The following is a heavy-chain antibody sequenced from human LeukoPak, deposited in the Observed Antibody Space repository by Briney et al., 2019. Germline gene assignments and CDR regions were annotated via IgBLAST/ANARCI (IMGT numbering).Heavy chain of an antibody. CDR3: ARRTDSLVYFDY. V-gene: IGHV5-10-1*01. CDR1: GYSFTSYW. D-gene: IGHD5-18*01. J-gene: IGHJ4*02. Sequence: PGESLRISCKGSGYSFTSYWIGWVRQMPGKGLEWMGKIDPTDSYTYYSPSFEGHVTISADKSISTAYLQWSSLKASDAAIYYCARRTDSLVYFDYWGQGTLVTVSS. CDR2: IDPTDSYT.